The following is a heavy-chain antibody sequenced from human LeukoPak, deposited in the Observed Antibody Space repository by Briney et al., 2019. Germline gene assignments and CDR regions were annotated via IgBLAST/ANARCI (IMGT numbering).Heavy chain of an antibody. V-gene: IGHV3-73*01. CDR1: GFTFSGSA. Sequence: GGSLKLSCAASGFTFSGSAMHWVRQASGKGLEWVGRIRSKANSDATAYAASVKGRFSISRDDSKNTAYLQINSLKTEDTAVYYCTAGGNGYYFDYWGQGTLVTVSS. CDR3: TAGGNGYYFDY. CDR2: IRSKANSDAT. J-gene: IGHJ4*02. D-gene: IGHD4-23*01.